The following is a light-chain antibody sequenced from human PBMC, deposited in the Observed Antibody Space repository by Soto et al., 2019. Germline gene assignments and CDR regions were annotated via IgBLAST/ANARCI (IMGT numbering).Light chain of an antibody. Sequence: QSALTQPLSASGSPGQSVTISCTGTSSDVGGYNYVSWYQQHQGKAPKLMIYEVSKRPSGVPDRFSGSKSGNTASLTVSGLQAEDEADYYCTSYAGDTSLGVLGGGTKLTVL. J-gene: IGLJ3*02. CDR2: EVS. CDR1: SSDVGGYNY. V-gene: IGLV2-8*01. CDR3: TSYAGDTSLGV.